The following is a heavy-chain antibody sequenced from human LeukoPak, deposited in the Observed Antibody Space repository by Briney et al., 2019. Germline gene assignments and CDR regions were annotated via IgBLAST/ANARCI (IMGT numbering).Heavy chain of an antibody. CDR3: VRDGGVSGYDLLDY. Sequence: GGSLRLSCAASGFAFSDYWMTWVRQAPGKGLEWVAHINQDGSKEHYMDSVKARFTISRDNAKNSLSLQMNSLRAEDTAVYYWVRDGGVSGYDLLDYWGRGTLVTVSS. CDR1: GFAFSDYW. V-gene: IGHV3-7*01. D-gene: IGHD5-12*01. CDR2: INQDGSKE. J-gene: IGHJ4*02.